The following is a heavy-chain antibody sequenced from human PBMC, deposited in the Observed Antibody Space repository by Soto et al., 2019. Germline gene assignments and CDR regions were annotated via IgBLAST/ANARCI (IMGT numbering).Heavy chain of an antibody. V-gene: IGHV3-33*01. D-gene: IGHD3-10*01. CDR3: ARDRSLYSCFYNPGRYECWFDL. J-gene: IGHJ5*02. CDR1: GFSFSSYG. Sequence: GGSLRLSCAASGFSFSSYGMNWVRQAPGKGLEWVAVIWYDGTNKYYADSVKGRFTISRDDSKNTLYLQMNSVRVEDTVVYFCARDRSLYSCFYNPGRYECWFDLWGQSSVVTVSS. CDR2: IWYDGTNK.